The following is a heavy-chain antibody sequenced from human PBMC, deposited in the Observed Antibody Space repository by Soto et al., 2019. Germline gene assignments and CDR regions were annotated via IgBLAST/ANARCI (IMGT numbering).Heavy chain of an antibody. CDR3: ARQSLNGDLDY. D-gene: IGHD4-17*01. J-gene: IGHJ4*02. CDR2: IGTAGDT. Sequence: GGSLRLSCAASGFTFSSYDMHWVRQATGKGLEWVSAIGTAGDTYYPGSVKGRFTISRENAKNPLYLQMNSLKAEDTAVYYCARQSLNGDLDYWGQGTLVTVSS. CDR1: GFTFSSYD. V-gene: IGHV3-13*01.